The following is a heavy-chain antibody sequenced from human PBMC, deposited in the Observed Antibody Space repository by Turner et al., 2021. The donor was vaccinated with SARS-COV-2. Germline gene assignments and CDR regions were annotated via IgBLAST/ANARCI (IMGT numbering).Heavy chain of an antibody. CDR2: IKQDGSEK. J-gene: IGHJ3*02. CDR3: ARVSGAAVWVNYAFDI. D-gene: IGHD6-13*01. CDR1: GFTFSSYW. V-gene: IGHV3-7*01. Sequence: EVQLVESGGGLVQPGGSLRLSCAASGFTFSSYWMSWVRQAPGKGPEWVANIKQDGSEKYYVDSVKGRFTISRDNAKNSLYLQMSSLRAEDTAVYYCARVSGAAVWVNYAFDIWGQGTMVTVSS.